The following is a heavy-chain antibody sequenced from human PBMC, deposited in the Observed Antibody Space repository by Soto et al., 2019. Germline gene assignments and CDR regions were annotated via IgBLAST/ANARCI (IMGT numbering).Heavy chain of an antibody. CDR1: GLTFSNVW. V-gene: IGHV3-15*01. Sequence: GSLRLSCAASGLTFSNVWMTWVRQAPGKGLELVGRIKSKSDGETADVAAPVKGIFTISRDDSTNTEFLEMTSLKSEDTALYYCAIAAMIHRESSTSFDDWGXG. J-gene: IGHJ4*02. CDR2: IKSKSDGETA. CDR3: AIAAMIHRESSTSFDD. D-gene: IGHD5-18*01.